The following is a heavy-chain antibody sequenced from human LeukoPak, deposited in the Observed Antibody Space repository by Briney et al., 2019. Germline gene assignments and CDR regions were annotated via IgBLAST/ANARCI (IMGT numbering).Heavy chain of an antibody. J-gene: IGHJ4*02. D-gene: IGHD2-2*01. CDR3: ARLVVPAAMSPKGLYYFDY. CDR2: IYYSGST. V-gene: IGHV4-39*01. CDR1: GGSISSSSYY. Sequence: SETLSLTCTVSGGSISSSSYYWGWIRQPPGKGLEWIGSIYYSGSTYYNPSLKSRVTISVDTSKNQFSLKLSSVTAADTAVYYCARLVVPAAMSPKGLYYFDYWGQGTLVTVSS.